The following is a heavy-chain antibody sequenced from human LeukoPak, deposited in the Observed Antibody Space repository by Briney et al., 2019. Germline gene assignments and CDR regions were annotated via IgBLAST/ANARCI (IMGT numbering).Heavy chain of an antibody. CDR3: ARHHSLKTLAVAKNWFDP. V-gene: IGHV4-39*01. CDR1: GGYISGTSYY. Sequence: TTSETLSLTCSVSGGYISGTSYYWGWIRQPPGKGLEWIGSIYYSGSPYYNPPLKSRVTISVDTSENQFSLKLSSVTAADTAVYYCARHHSLKTLAVAKNWFDPWGQGTLVTVSS. J-gene: IGHJ5*02. CDR2: IYYSGSP. D-gene: IGHD6-19*01.